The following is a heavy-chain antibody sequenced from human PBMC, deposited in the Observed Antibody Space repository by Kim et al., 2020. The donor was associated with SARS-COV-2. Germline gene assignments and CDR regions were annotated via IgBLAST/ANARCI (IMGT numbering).Heavy chain of an antibody. J-gene: IGHJ6*02. V-gene: IGHV3-30*04. Sequence: GGSMRLSCAASGFTFSSFTMHWVRQAPGKGREGEAVFSYDLSNKFYADSVKGRFSISRDNSKNTLYLQMDSLRTEDTAMYYCARARTTGYYYAMDVWGQGTAVTVSS. CDR3: ARARTTGYYYAMDV. CDR1: GFTFSSFT. D-gene: IGHD4-17*01. CDR2: FSYDLSNK.